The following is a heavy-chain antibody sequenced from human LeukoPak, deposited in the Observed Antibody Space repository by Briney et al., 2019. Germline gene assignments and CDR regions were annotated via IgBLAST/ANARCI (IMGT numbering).Heavy chain of an antibody. Sequence: GGSLRLSCAASGFNFRSHLIHWVRQAQGTGLVWVSSVKSDGTATNYADSVKGRFTISRDNAKNTLYLQMNSLRVEDTAVYYCVRKFATGDWGQGTLVTVSS. CDR1: GFNFRSHL. CDR2: VKSDGTAT. V-gene: IGHV3-74*01. CDR3: VRKFATGD. J-gene: IGHJ4*02. D-gene: IGHD1-14*01.